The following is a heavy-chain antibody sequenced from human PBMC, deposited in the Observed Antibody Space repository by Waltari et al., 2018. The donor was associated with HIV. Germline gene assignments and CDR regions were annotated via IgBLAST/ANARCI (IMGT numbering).Heavy chain of an antibody. CDR1: GFTFSNFG. CDR3: AKDRSDFWTGFLDH. Sequence: QVQLVQSGGGMVQPGRSLRLPCAASGFTFSNFGMHWFRQAPGKGLEWVAVISHHGRSDHYADSVKGRFTISRDNSKDTLFLEMDNVRPEDTSLYFCAKDRSDFWTGFLDHWGQGALVTVTS. V-gene: IGHV3-30*18. CDR2: ISHHGRSD. J-gene: IGHJ4*02. D-gene: IGHD3-3*01.